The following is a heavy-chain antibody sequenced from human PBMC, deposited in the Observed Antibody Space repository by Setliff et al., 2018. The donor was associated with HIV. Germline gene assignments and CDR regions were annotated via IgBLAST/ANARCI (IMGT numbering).Heavy chain of an antibody. D-gene: IGHD3-16*01. J-gene: IGHJ3*02. CDR2: IKQDGSQK. V-gene: IGHV3-7*03. Sequence: QPGGSLRLSCAASGFSFSSYWMSWVRQAPGKGLEWVANIKQDGSQKFYVDSVKGRFTISRDNAKNSVYLQMNSLRVEDTAVYYCARWPREVAEMGGAFDSWGQGTMVTVSS. CDR3: ARWPREVAEMGGAFDS. CDR1: GFSFSSYW.